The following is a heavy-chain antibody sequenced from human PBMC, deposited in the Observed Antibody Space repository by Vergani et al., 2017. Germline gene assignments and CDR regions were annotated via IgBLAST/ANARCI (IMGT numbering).Heavy chain of an antibody. CDR1: GFSFNSYW. CDR2: IKSDGSIT. J-gene: IGHJ4*02. CDR3: ARLSXDTTPYLQGGYDC. V-gene: IGHV3-74*02. D-gene: IGHD2-15*01. Sequence: EVQLLQSGGGVIQPGGSVRLSCAASGFSFNSYWMHWVRQVPGKGLLWVSRIKSDGSITAYADSVKGRFTISRDNAQNTLYLQMNSLRAEDTAVYYCARLSXDTTPYLQGGYDCWGQGTLVSVSS.